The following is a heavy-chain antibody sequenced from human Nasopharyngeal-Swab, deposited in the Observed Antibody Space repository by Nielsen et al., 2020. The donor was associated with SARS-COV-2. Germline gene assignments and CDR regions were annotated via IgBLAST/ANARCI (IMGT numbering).Heavy chain of an antibody. J-gene: IGHJ4*02. CDR2: ISSSSSYI. V-gene: IGHV3-21*01. CDR3: ARDLSGASGRPRVPDY. D-gene: IGHD1-26*01. Sequence: WIRQPPGKGLEWVSSISSSSSYIYYADSVKGRFTISRDNAKNSLYLQMNSLRAEDTAVYYCARDLSGASGRPRVPDYWGQGTLVTVSS.